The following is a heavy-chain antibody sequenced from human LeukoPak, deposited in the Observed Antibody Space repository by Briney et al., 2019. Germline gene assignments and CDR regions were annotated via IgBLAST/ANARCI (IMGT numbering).Heavy chain of an antibody. CDR2: IYSGGST. V-gene: IGHV3-53*01. CDR1: GFTVSSNY. CDR3: AKHRFESGGYHSTD. D-gene: IGHD3-22*01. Sequence: GGSLRLSCAASGFTVSSNYMSWVRQAPGKGLEWVSVIYSGGSTYYADSVKGRFTISRDNSKNTLYLQMNSLRAEDTAVYYCAKHRFESGGYHSTDWGQGTLVTVSS. J-gene: IGHJ4*02.